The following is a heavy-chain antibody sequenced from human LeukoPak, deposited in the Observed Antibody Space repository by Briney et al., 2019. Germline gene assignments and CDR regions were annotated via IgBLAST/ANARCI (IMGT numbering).Heavy chain of an antibody. J-gene: IGHJ4*02. CDR2: LYNSGST. D-gene: IGHD3-22*01. CDR3: ARSPGPDLNYYDTSGSYYFDY. V-gene: IGHV4-61*02. CDR1: GGSISSGSYY. Sequence: NPSQTLSLTCTVSGGSISSGSYYWSWIRQPAGKGLEWIGRLYNSGSTNYSPSLKSRVTISVDASKNQFSLRLTSVTAADTAVYYCARSPGPDLNYYDTSGSYYFDYWGQGTLVTVSS.